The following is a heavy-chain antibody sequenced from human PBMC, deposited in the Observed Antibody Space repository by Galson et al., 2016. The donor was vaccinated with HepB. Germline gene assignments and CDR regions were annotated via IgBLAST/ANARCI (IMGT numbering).Heavy chain of an antibody. Sequence: SVKVSCKASGYTFTNYYMHWVRQAPGQGLDWMGIINPSGDSARYAQKFQGRVTMTTDASTSTAYMELRSLKSDDTAVYYCARGSYSVEYWGQGTLVIVSS. CDR2: INPSGDSA. CDR3: ARGSYSVEY. CDR1: GYTFTNYY. V-gene: IGHV1-46*01. D-gene: IGHD1-26*01. J-gene: IGHJ4*02.